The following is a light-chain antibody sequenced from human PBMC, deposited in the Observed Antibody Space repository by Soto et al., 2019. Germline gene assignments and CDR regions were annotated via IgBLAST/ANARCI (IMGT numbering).Light chain of an antibody. Sequence: QSALTQPPSASGSPGQSVTMSCTGTSSDVGGYNYVSWYQQHPGKAPKLMIYLVTQRPSGVPDRFSGSKSGNTASLTVSGLQDEDEADYYCSSYAGSNNLVVFGGGTKLTVL. CDR2: LVT. V-gene: IGLV2-8*01. CDR3: SSYAGSNNLVV. CDR1: SSDVGGYNY. J-gene: IGLJ2*01.